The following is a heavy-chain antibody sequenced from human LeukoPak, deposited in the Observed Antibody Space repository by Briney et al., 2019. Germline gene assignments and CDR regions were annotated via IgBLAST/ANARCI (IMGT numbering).Heavy chain of an antibody. CDR3: AKGGGYSGYEIFVY. CDR1: ASTSSLYA. CDR2: ISGSGGST. V-gene: IGHV3-23*01. Sequence: PGPSPRPSRAASASTSSLYATSSVPATPRERREWVSAISGSGGSTYHPHSVKGRFTISRGNSKNALYLQMNRLRAEDTAVYYCAKGGGYSGYEIFVYWGQGTLVTVSS. J-gene: IGHJ4*02. D-gene: IGHD5-12*01.